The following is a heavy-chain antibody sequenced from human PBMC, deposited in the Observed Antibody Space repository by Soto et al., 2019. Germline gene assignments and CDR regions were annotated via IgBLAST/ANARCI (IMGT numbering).Heavy chain of an antibody. J-gene: IGHJ6*02. D-gene: IGHD4-17*01. CDR1: GYTFTSYD. CDR3: ARGGIDYGDYYYYYGMDV. V-gene: IGHV1-8*01. Sequence: ASVKVSCKASGYTFTSYDINWVRQATGQGLEWMGWMNPNSGNTGYAQKFQGRVTMTRNTSISTAYMELSSLRSEDAAVYYCARGGIDYGDYYYYYGMDVWGQGTTVTVSS. CDR2: MNPNSGNT.